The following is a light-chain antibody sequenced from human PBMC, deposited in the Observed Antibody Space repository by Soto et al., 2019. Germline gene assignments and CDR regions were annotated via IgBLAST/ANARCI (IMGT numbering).Light chain of an antibody. V-gene: IGKV1-6*01. CDR3: LQDYTYPYT. J-gene: IGKJ2*01. Sequence: AIQMTQSPSSLSASVGDRVTITCRASQAIRNDLGWYQQKPGKAPKLLIYAVSFLQSGVPSRFSGSGSGTDFTLTISSLQPEDFATYYCLQDYTYPYTFGQGTKLEIK. CDR1: QAIRND. CDR2: AVS.